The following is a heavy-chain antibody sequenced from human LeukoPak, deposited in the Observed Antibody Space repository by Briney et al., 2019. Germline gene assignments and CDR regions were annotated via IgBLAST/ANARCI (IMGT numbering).Heavy chain of an antibody. CDR3: ARAGETGEFDY. Sequence: KPSETLSLTCAVSGGSISSSNWWSWVRQPPGKGLEWIGSIYYSGSTYYNPSLKSRVTISVDTSRNQFSLRLSSVTAADTAVYYCARAGETGEFDYWGQGTLVTVSS. D-gene: IGHD7-27*01. V-gene: IGHV4-30-4*01. CDR1: GGSISSSNW. J-gene: IGHJ4*02. CDR2: IYYSGST.